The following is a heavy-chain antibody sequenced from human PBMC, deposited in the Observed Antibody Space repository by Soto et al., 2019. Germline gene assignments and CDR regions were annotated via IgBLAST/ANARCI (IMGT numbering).Heavy chain of an antibody. J-gene: IGHJ6*03. CDR2: FDPEDGET. CDR1: GYTLTELS. CDR3: ATDQGITGTKAPYYYYYMDV. Sequence: ASVKVSCKVSGYTLTELSMHWVRQAPGKGLEWMGGFDPEDGETIYAQKFQGRVTMTEDTSTDTAYMELSSLRSEDTAVYYCATDQGITGTKAPYYYYYMDVWGKGTTVTVSS. D-gene: IGHD1-20*01. V-gene: IGHV1-24*01.